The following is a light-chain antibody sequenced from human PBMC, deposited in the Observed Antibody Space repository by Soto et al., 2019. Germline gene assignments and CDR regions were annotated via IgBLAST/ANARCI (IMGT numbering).Light chain of an antibody. Sequence: DIQMTQSPSTLSASVGDRVTITCRASQSMSYWLAWYQQKPGKAPKLLIYKATNLESGAPSRFSGSGSGTEFTLAISSLQPDDFATYYCQQYNNYWGLTFGGGTKVEIK. CDR1: QSMSYW. V-gene: IGKV1-5*03. J-gene: IGKJ4*01. CDR2: KAT. CDR3: QQYNNYWGLT.